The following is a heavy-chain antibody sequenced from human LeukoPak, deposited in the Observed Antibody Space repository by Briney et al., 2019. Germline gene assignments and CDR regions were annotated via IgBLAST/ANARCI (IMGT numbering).Heavy chain of an antibody. CDR3: ARVTGYSYGSIDY. CDR1: GFTFSSYA. J-gene: IGHJ4*01. CDR2: ISSNGGST. V-gene: IGHV3-64*01. Sequence: GGSLRLSCAASGFTFSSYAMHWVRQAPGKGLEYVSAISSNGGSTYYANSVEGRFTISRDNSKNTLYLQMGSLRAEDMAVYYCARVTGYSYGSIDYWGQGTLVTVSS. D-gene: IGHD5-18*01.